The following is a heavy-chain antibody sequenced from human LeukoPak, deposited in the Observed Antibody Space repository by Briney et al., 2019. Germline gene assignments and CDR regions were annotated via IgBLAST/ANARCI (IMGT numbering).Heavy chain of an antibody. CDR2: IYYSGST. CDR1: GGSIGSYY. Sequence: SETLSLTCTVSGGSIGSYYWSWIRQPPGKGLEWIGYIYYSGSTNYNPSLKSRVTISVDTSKNQFSLKPSSVTAADTAVYYCARHPTTVGGWGQGTMVTVSS. CDR3: ARHPTTVGG. J-gene: IGHJ3*01. D-gene: IGHD4-17*01. V-gene: IGHV4-59*08.